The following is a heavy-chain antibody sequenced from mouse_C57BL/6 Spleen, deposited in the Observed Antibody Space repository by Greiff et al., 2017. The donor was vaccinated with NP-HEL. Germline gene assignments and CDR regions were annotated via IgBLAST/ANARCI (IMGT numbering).Heavy chain of an antibody. CDR1: GYSFTSSY. CDR3: ARRDTTVGGNAMDY. V-gene: IGHV1-66*01. CDR2: IYPGSGNT. D-gene: IGHD1-1*01. Sequence: QVQLKQSGPELVKPGASVKISCKASGYSFTSSYIHWVKQRPGQGLEWIGWIYPGSGNTKYNEKFKGKATLTADTSSSTAYMQLSSLTSEDSAVYYCARRDTTVGGNAMDYWGQGTSVTVSS. J-gene: IGHJ4*01.